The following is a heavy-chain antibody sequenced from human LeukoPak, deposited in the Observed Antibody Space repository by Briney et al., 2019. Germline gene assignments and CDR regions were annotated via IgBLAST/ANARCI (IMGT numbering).Heavy chain of an antibody. J-gene: IGHJ3*02. Sequence: GGSLRLSCAAAGFTFSSNWMSWVRQAPGRGLQWVANIKQDGSEKYYVDSVKGRFTISRDNAKKSLYLQMNSLRGEDTAVYYCARGLGINGLALDMWGQGTMVTVSS. CDR3: ARGLGINGLALDM. CDR1: GFTFSSNW. V-gene: IGHV3-7*05. CDR2: IKQDGSEK. D-gene: IGHD3-10*01.